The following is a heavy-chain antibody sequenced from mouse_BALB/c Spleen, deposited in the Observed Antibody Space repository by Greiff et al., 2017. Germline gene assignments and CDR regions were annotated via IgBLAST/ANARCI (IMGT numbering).Heavy chain of an antibody. V-gene: IGHV3-6*02. Sequence: VQLQQSGPGLVKPSQSLSLTCSVTGYSITSGYYWNWIRQFPGNKLEWMGYISYDGSNNYNPSLKNRISITRDTSKNQFFLKLNSVTTEDTATYYCAREHYGYDYWGQGTTLTVSS. CDR3: AREHYGYDY. CDR1: GYSITSGYY. D-gene: IGHD1-2*01. CDR2: ISYDGSN. J-gene: IGHJ2*01.